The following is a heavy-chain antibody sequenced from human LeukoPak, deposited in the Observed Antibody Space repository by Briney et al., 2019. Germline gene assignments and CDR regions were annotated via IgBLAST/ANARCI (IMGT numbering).Heavy chain of an antibody. V-gene: IGHV1-46*01. CDR1: GYTFTGYY. J-gene: IGHJ3*02. D-gene: IGHD3-10*01. Sequence: ASVKVSCKASGYTFTGYYMHWVRQAPGQGLEWLGLISPSGDKTWNAQKFQGRVTMTTDTSTSTAYMELRSLRSDDTAVYYCARAVQYYYGSGSYPAFDIWGQGTMVTVSS. CDR2: ISPSGDKT. CDR3: ARAVQYYYGSGSYPAFDI.